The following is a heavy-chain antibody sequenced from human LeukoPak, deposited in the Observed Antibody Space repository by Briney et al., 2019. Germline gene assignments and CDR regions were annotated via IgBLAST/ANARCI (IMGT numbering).Heavy chain of an antibody. CDR1: GYTLTGYY. J-gene: IGHJ5*02. CDR3: ARHVRKRGIAVAGTPGWFDP. D-gene: IGHD6-19*01. Sequence: GASVKVSCKASGYTLTGYYMHWVRQAPGQGLEWMGWINPNSGGTNYAQKFQGRVTISVDTSKNQFSLKLSSVTAADTAVYYCARHVRKRGIAVAGTPGWFDPWGQGTLVTVSS. CDR2: INPNSGGT. V-gene: IGHV1-2*02.